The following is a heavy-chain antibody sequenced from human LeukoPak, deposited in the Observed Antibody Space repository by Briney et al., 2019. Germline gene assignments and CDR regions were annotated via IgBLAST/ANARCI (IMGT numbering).Heavy chain of an antibody. J-gene: IGHJ4*02. CDR1: GFTFSSYS. V-gene: IGHV3-21*01. CDR2: ISSSSSYI. Sequence: MPGGSLRLSCAASGFTFSSYSMNWVRQAPGKGLEWVSSISSSSSYIYYTDSVKGRFTISRDNAKNSLYLQMNSLRAEDTAVYYCASLIAVAGTDFDYWGQGTLVTVSS. D-gene: IGHD6-19*01. CDR3: ASLIAVAGTDFDY.